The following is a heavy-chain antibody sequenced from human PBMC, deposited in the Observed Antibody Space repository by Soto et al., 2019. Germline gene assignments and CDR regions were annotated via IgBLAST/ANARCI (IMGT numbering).Heavy chain of an antibody. Sequence: QVQLQESGPGLVKPSQTLSLTCTVSGGSISSSSYSWSWIRQHPGNGLEWIGYVYFSGNTYYNPSLKSRVTISVDTSKKQFSLRLTSVTVADTAVYYCARLGYDSSGYPSWFDPWGQGSLVTVSS. CDR3: ARLGYDSSGYPSWFDP. D-gene: IGHD3-22*01. J-gene: IGHJ5*02. CDR1: GGSISSSSYS. V-gene: IGHV4-31*03. CDR2: VYFSGNT.